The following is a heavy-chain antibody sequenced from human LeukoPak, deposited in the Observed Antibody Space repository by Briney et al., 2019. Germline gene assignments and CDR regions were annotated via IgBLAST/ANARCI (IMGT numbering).Heavy chain of an antibody. CDR2: IYYRGST. CDR1: GGPLTSYY. Sequence: SETLSLTCAVSGGPLTSYYWSWIRQPPGKGLEWIGFIYYRGSTNYNPSLKSRVTISVDTSKNQFSLKLSSVTAADTAVYYCARLAQYCSSTSCYFMFDPWGQGTLVTVSS. J-gene: IGHJ5*02. CDR3: ARLAQYCSSTSCYFMFDP. V-gene: IGHV4-59*12. D-gene: IGHD2-2*01.